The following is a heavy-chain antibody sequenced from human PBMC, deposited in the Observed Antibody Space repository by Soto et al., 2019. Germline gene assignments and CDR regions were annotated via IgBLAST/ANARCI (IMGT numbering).Heavy chain of an antibody. J-gene: IGHJ3*01. CDR2: IYHSGHT. Sequence: QVQLQESGPGLVKPSQTLSLTCTVSGDSMTSGDKYWSWIRQSPGAGLEWIGYIYHSGHTYYSPSLKRRVTISVDTSRNQFSLELTSVNAADTAISYCATVIWSGYGRRAFDFWGPGTMVTVSS. V-gene: IGHV4-30-4*01. CDR3: ATVIWSGYGRRAFDF. CDR1: GDSMTSGDKY. D-gene: IGHD3-3*01.